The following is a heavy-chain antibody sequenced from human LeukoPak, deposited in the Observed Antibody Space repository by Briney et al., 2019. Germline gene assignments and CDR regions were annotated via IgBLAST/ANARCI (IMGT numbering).Heavy chain of an antibody. Sequence: SETLSLTCTVSGGSISSYYWSWIRQPAGKGLEWIGRIYTSGSTNYNPSLKSRVTISVDTSKNQFSLKLSSVTAADTAVYYCARVLDYYGSGTRDFDYWGQGILVTVSS. J-gene: IGHJ4*02. D-gene: IGHD3-10*01. CDR1: GGSISSYY. CDR3: ARVLDYYGSGTRDFDY. CDR2: IYTSGST. V-gene: IGHV4-4*07.